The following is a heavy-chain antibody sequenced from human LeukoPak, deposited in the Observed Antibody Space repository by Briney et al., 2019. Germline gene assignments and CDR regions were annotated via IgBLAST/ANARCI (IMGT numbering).Heavy chain of an antibody. V-gene: IGHV1-18*01. CDR3: ARNSSGWQDDY. CDR2: ISAYNGNT. Sequence: GASVKVSCTASGYTFTSYGISWVRQAPGQGLEWMGWISAYNGNTNYAQTLQGRVTMTTDTSTNTAYMELRTLRYDDTAVYYCARNSSGWQDDYWGQGTLVTVSS. J-gene: IGHJ4*02. D-gene: IGHD6-19*01. CDR1: GYTFTSYG.